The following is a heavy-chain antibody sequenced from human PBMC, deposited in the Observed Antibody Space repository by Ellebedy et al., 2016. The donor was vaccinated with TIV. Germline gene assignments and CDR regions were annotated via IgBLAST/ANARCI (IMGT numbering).Heavy chain of an antibody. CDR3: ANRRNIGRPKAFDY. CDR2: IYHGGST. J-gene: IGHJ4*02. V-gene: IGHV4-4*02. Sequence: SETLSLTXAVSGGSISSANWWSWVRQPPGKGLEWIGEIYHGGSTKYNPSLKSRVTISVDKSKNGFSLNLRSVTAADTAVYYCANRRNIGRPKAFDYWGQGTLVTVSS. CDR1: GGSISSANW. D-gene: IGHD2/OR15-2a*01.